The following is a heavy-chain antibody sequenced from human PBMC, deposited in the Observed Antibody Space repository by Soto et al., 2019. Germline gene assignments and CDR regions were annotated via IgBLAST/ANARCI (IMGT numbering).Heavy chain of an antibody. CDR1: GGTFSSYA. CDR3: ARAKQWLSDYFDY. Sequence: QVQLVQSGAEVKKPGSSVKVSCKASGGTFSSYAISWVRQAPGQGLEWMGGIIPIFGTANYARKFQGTVTMTAKDSPGTASMELSSLRSEDTAVYYCARAKQWLSDYFDYWGQGTLVTVSS. D-gene: IGHD6-19*01. CDR2: IIPIFGTA. J-gene: IGHJ4*02. V-gene: IGHV1-69*12.